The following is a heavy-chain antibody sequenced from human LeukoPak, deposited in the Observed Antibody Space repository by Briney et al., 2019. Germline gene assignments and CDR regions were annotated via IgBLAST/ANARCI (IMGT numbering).Heavy chain of an antibody. J-gene: IGHJ5*02. CDR2: IYTSGST. CDR3: ARVVARGVFSWFDP. Sequence: SETLSLTCTVSGGSISSYYWSWIRQPAGKGLEWIGRIYTSGSTNYNPSLKSRVTMSVDTSKNQFSLKLSSVTAADTAVYYCARVVARGVFSWFDPWGQGTLVTVSS. CDR1: GGSISSYY. V-gene: IGHV4-4*07. D-gene: IGHD3-10*01.